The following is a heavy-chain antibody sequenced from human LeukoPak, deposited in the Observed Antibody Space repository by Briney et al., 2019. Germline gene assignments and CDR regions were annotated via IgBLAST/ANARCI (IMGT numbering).Heavy chain of an antibody. D-gene: IGHD6-6*01. CDR1: GFTFSSFW. CDR2: INSDGSST. CDR3: AKDRAPLVGAFDI. J-gene: IGHJ3*02. Sequence: GGSLRLSCAASGFTFSSFWMHWVRHAPGKGLVWVSRINSDGSSTTYADSVKGRFTISRDNAKNSLYLQMNSLRAEDTALYYCAKDRAPLVGAFDIWGQGTMVTVSS. V-gene: IGHV3-74*01.